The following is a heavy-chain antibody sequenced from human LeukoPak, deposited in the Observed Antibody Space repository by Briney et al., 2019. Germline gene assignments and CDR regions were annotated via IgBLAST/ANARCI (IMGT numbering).Heavy chain of an antibody. CDR3: ASYRDGGNSGFDY. CDR1: GFTFSSYS. J-gene: IGHJ4*02. Sequence: GGSLTLSCAASGFTFSSYSMNWVRQAPGKGLEWVSYISSSSTIYYADSVKGRFTLSRDKAKNSLYLQMNSLRAEDTAVYYCASYRDGGNSGFDYWGQGTLVTVSS. V-gene: IGHV3-48*01. D-gene: IGHD4-23*01. CDR2: ISSSSTI.